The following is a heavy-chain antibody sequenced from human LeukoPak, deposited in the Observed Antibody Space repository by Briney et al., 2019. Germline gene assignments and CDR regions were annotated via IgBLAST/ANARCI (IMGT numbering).Heavy chain of an antibody. CDR3: ARVGGSSSPLSAFDI. V-gene: IGHV4-4*07. CDR2: IYTSGST. J-gene: IGHJ3*02. CDR1: GGSVSDYY. D-gene: IGHD2-15*01. Sequence: SETLSLTCTVSGGSVSDYYWSWIRQPAGKGLEWIGRIYTSGSTNYNPSLKSRVTISVDKSKNQFSLKLNSVTAADTAVYYCARVGGSSSPLSAFDIWGPGTMVTVSP.